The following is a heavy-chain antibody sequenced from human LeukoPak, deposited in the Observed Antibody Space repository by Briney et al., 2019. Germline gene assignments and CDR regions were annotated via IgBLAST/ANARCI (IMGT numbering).Heavy chain of an antibody. J-gene: IGHJ4*02. CDR3: AKDKTRDSGWPFDY. Sequence: GGSLRLSCVASGFTFSTYGMSWVRQAPGKGLEWVAVFSGTSGRTFYADSVKGRFTISRDNSKDTLYLQMNNLRAEDTAVYFCAKDKTRDSGWPFDYWGQGTLVTVSS. CDR2: FSGTSGRT. V-gene: IGHV3-23*01. D-gene: IGHD6-19*01. CDR1: GFTFSTYG.